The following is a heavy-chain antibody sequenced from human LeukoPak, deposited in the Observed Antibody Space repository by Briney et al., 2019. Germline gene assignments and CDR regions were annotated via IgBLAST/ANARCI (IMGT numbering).Heavy chain of an antibody. CDR1: GFTFSSSW. Sequence: GGSLRLSCAASGFTFSSSWMSWVRQAPGKGLEWVANIKEDGSDKYYVDSVKGRFTISRDNAKNSLYLQMNNLRAEDTAVYYCARNQHWGQGTLVTVSS. J-gene: IGHJ4*02. V-gene: IGHV3-7*01. CDR2: IKEDGSDK. CDR3: ARNQH.